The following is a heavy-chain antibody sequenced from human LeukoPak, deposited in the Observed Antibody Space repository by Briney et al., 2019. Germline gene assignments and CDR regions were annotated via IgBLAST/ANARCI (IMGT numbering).Heavy chain of an antibody. CDR3: ARDGALYDILTGYSTDAFDI. CDR2: INPSGGST. J-gene: IGHJ3*02. D-gene: IGHD3-9*01. CDR1: GYTFTSYY. V-gene: IGHV1-46*01. Sequence: GASVKVSCKASGYTFTSYYMHWVRQAPGQGLEWMGIINPSGGSTSYAQKFQGRVTMTRDTSISTAYMELSRLRSDDTAVYYCARDGALYDILTGYSTDAFDIWGQGTMVTVSS.